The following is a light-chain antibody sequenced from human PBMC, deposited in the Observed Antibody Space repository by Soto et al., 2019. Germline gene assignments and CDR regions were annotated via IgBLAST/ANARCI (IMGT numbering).Light chain of an antibody. CDR1: SSDVGGYNY. CDR2: EVS. Sequence: QSVLTQPASVSGSPGQSITISCTGTSSDVGGYNYVSWYQQHPGKAPKLMIYEVSNRPSGVSIRFSGSKSGNTASLTISGLQAEDEADYYCSSHTSSRTRGFGNGTKVTV. CDR3: SSHTSSRTRG. J-gene: IGLJ1*01. V-gene: IGLV2-14*01.